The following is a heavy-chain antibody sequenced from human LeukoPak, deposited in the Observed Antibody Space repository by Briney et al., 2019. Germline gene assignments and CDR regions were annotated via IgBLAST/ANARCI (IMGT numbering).Heavy chain of an antibody. CDR3: AKEWFGELSRNWFDP. D-gene: IGHD3-10*01. Sequence: GGSLRLSCAASGFTFSSYEMNWVRQAPGKGLEWVSYISSSGSTIYYADSVKGRFTISRDNAKNSLYLQMNSLRAEDTAVYYCAKEWFGELSRNWFDPWGQGTLVTVSS. CDR2: ISSSGSTI. CDR1: GFTFSSYE. J-gene: IGHJ5*02. V-gene: IGHV3-48*03.